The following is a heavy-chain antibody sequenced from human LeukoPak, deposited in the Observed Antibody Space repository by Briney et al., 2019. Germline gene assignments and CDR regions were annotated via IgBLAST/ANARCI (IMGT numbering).Heavy chain of an antibody. CDR3: VPTPRGKGAIDY. Sequence: PGGSLRLSCAASGFTFSNYGMHWVRQAPGKGLEWVAVISYDGSNKYYADSVKGRFTISRDNSKNTLYLQMNSLRAEDTAVYYCVPTPRGKGAIDYWGQGTLVTVSS. J-gene: IGHJ4*02. CDR1: GFTFSNYG. CDR2: ISYDGSNK. D-gene: IGHD1-26*01. V-gene: IGHV3-30*19.